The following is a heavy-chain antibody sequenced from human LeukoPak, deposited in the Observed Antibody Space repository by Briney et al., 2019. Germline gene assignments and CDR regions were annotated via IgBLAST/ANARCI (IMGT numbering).Heavy chain of an antibody. CDR2: INHSGST. CDR1: GGSFSGYY. V-gene: IGHV4-34*01. CDR3: ARGNRLLWFGELPHNWFDP. Sequence: SETLSLTCAVYGGSFSGYYWSWIRQPPGKGLEWIGEINHSGSTNYNPSLKSRVTISVDTSKNKFSLKLSSVTAADTAVYYCARGNRLLWFGELPHNWFDPWGQGTLVTVSS. D-gene: IGHD3-10*01. J-gene: IGHJ5*02.